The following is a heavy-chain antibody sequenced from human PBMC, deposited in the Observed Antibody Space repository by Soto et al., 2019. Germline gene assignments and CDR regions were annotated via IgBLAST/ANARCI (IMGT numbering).Heavy chain of an antibody. J-gene: IGHJ4*02. CDR2: ISYDGNTQ. V-gene: IGHV3-30-3*01. CDR3: AKVSRPSRISTPDFDY. CDR1: GFTLSSYS. Sequence: GGSLRLSCAASGFTLSSYSIHWVRQAPGKGLDWVAVISYDGNTQFYGDSVKGRFIVSRDNSRNTLYLQMNNLRAEDTAVYYCAKVSRPSRISTPDFDYWGQGT.